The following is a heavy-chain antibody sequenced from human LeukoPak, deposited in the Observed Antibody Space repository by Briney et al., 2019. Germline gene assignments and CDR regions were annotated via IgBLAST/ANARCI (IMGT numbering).Heavy chain of an antibody. J-gene: IGHJ4*02. D-gene: IGHD6-6*01. V-gene: IGHV3-74*01. CDR3: VGTIASRGSEY. CDR1: GFTFTNHW. Sequence: SGGSLRLSCAASGFTFTNHWMHWVRQAPGMGLVWVSRLPPDELDIIYADSVKGRLTVSRDNSKHTVYLQINNLRAEDTAVYYCVGTIASRGSEYWGRGALVTVSS. CDR2: LPPDELDI.